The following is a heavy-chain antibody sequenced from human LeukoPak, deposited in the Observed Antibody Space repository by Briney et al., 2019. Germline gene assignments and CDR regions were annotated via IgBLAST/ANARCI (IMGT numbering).Heavy chain of an antibody. V-gene: IGHV1-2*06. CDR1: GYTFSDYY. CDR2: INPNTGGT. J-gene: IGHJ4*02. D-gene: IGHD1-26*01. Sequence: ASVKVSCKASGYTFSDYYIHWVRAAPGQGLEWMGHINPNTGGTKYVQKFQGRVALTRDTSINTAYMELSRLRSDDTAVYYCARGNSGSYFRLWGQGTLVTVSS. CDR3: ARGNSGSYFRL.